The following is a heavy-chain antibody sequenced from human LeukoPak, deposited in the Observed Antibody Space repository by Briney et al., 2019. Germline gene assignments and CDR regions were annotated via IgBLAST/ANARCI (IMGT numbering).Heavy chain of an antibody. CDR1: GGSISSGSYY. V-gene: IGHV4-61*02. CDR2: IYTSGST. CDR3: ARYFSFGSWYWFDP. J-gene: IGHJ5*02. D-gene: IGHD6-13*01. Sequence: PSETLSLTCTVSGGSISSGSYYWSWIRQPAGKGLEWIGRIYTSGSTNYNPSLKSRVTISVDTSKNQFSLKLSSVTAADTAVYYCARYFSFGSWYWFDPWGQGTLVTVSS.